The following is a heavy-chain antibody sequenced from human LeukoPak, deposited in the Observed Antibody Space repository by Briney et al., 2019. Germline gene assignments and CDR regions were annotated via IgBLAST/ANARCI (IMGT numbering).Heavy chain of an antibody. Sequence: ASVKVSCKAFGYTFTRYGVSWVRQAPGQGLEWIGWISGSNGNTNYAQNFQGRVTMTTDSSTSTAYMELRSLRSDDTAVYCCAREGNSGYDEKGCDYWGQGTLVTVSS. CDR3: AREGNSGYDEKGCDY. J-gene: IGHJ4*02. CDR2: ISGSNGNT. V-gene: IGHV1-18*01. CDR1: GYTFTRYG. D-gene: IGHD5-12*01.